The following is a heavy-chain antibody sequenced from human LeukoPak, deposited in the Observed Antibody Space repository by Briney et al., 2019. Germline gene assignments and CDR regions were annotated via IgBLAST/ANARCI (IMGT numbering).Heavy chain of an antibody. J-gene: IGHJ4*02. CDR2: IYHSGST. Sequence: SETLSLTCTASGYSISSGYYWGWIRQPPGKGLEWIGSIYHSGSTYYNPSLKSRVTISVDTSKDQFSLKLSSVTAADTAVYYCANYCSSTSCPTPSYYFDYWGQGTLVTVSS. CDR1: GYSISSGYY. D-gene: IGHD2-2*01. CDR3: ANYCSSTSCPTPSYYFDY. V-gene: IGHV4-38-2*02.